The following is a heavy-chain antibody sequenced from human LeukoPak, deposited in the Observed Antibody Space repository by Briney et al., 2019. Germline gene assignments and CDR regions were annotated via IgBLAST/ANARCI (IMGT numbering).Heavy chain of an antibody. CDR1: GFTFSSYA. D-gene: IGHD2-21*02. CDR2: IWYDGSNK. V-gene: IGHV3-33*01. Sequence: GGSLRLSCAASGFTFSSYAMHWVRQAPGKGLEWVALIWYDGSNKYYTDSVKDRFTISRDNSKNTLYLQMNSLRAEDTAVYYCARGKCGGDCYSDYWGQGTLVTVSS. CDR3: ARGKCGGDCYSDY. J-gene: IGHJ4*02.